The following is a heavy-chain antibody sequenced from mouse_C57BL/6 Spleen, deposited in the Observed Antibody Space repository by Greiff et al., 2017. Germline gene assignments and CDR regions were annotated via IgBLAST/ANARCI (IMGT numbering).Heavy chain of an antibody. CDR2: IDPSDSYT. Sequence: VQLQQPGAELVKPGASVKLSCKASGYTFTSYWMQWVKQRPGQGLEWIGEIDPSDSYTNYNQKFKGKATLTVDTSSSTAYMQLSSLTSEDSAVYYCARAFITTVVAGGYWGQGTTLTVSS. CDR3: ARAFITTVVAGGY. D-gene: IGHD1-1*01. J-gene: IGHJ2*01. CDR1: GYTFTSYW. V-gene: IGHV1-50*01.